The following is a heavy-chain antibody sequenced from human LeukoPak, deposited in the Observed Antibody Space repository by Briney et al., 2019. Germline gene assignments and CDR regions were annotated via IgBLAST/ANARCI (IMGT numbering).Heavy chain of an antibody. CDR2: TYYRSKWYN. CDR1: GDSVSSNSAA. Sequence: SQTLSLTCAISGDSVSSNSAAWNWIRQSPSRGLEWLGRTYYRSKWYNDYAISVKSRITINPDTSKNQFSLQLNSVTPEDTAVYYCARGGMRVGATSWFDPWGQGTLVTVSS. D-gene: IGHD1-26*01. V-gene: IGHV6-1*01. J-gene: IGHJ5*02. CDR3: ARGGMRVGATSWFDP.